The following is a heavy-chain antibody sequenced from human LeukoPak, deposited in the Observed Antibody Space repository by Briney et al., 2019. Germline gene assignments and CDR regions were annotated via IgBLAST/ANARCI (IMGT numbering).Heavy chain of an antibody. CDR2: VGHSGTT. D-gene: IGHD1-26*01. J-gene: IGHJ3*02. Sequence: PGGSLRLSCAASEFTFSSYNMNWIRQSPGKGLEWIGEVGHSGTTNYNPSLKSRVTISVDSSRNQSSLTLTSVTAADTAVYYCAREIISARAGFDIWGQGTMVTVSS. CDR1: EFTFSSYN. V-gene: IGHV4-34*08. CDR3: AREIISARAGFDI.